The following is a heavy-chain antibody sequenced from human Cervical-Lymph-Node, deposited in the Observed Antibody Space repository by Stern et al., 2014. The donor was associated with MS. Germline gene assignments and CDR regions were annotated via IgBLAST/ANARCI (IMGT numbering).Heavy chain of an antibody. D-gene: IGHD2-21*02. CDR2: ISSSSNYI. J-gene: IGHJ4*02. CDR3: ARLKCSAGDCYKYYFDY. Sequence: EVQLLESGGGLVKPGGSLKLSCVASGFIFSNYSMNWVRQAPGKGLEWVSLISSSSNYIYYADSVRGRFTISRDNAKNSLYLQMNTLTGEDTAVYYCARLKCSAGDCYKYYFDYWGQGSLVTVSS. V-gene: IGHV3-21*01. CDR1: GFIFSNYS.